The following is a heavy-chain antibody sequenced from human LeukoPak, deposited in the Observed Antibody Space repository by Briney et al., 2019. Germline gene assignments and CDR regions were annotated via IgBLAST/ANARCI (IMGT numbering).Heavy chain of an antibody. CDR1: GFTFSSYA. CDR2: ISYDGSNK. V-gene: IGHV3-30-3*01. Sequence: GGSLRLSCAASGFTFSSYAMHWVRQAPGKGLEWVAVISYDGSNKYYADSVKGRFTISRDNSKNTLYLQMNSLRAEDTAVYYCARAELGWSGRIDYWGQGTLVTVSS. CDR3: ARAELGWSGRIDY. D-gene: IGHD2-15*01. J-gene: IGHJ4*02.